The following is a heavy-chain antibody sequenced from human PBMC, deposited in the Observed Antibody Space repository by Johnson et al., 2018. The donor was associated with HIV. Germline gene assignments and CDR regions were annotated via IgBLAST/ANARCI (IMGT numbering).Heavy chain of an antibody. CDR2: IYSGGST. CDR3: WSQWTIISFGGVNAFDI. V-gene: IGHV3-66*04. D-gene: IGHD3-16*01. Sequence: VQLVESGGGLVQPGGSLRLSCAASGFTVSSNYMSWVRQAPGKVLEWVSVIYSGGSTYYADSVKGRFTISRDNSKNTLFLQMNSLKIEDTAVYYCWSQWTIISFGGVNAFDIWGQGTMVTVSS. CDR1: GFTVSSNY. J-gene: IGHJ3*02.